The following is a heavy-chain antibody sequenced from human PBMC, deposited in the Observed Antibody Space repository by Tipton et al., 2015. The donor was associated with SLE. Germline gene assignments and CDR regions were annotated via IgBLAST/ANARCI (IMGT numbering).Heavy chain of an antibody. V-gene: IGHV4-38-2*02. Sequence: TLSLTCTVSGYSISSGYYWGWIRQPPGKGLDWIGSIYHRGSTYYNPSLKSRATISLDTSTNQFSLKLSSVTAADTAVYYCARHYCGSLTCPGDYWGQGTLVTVSS. D-gene: IGHD2-2*01. CDR2: IYHRGST. J-gene: IGHJ4*02. CDR3: ARHYCGSLTCPGDY. CDR1: GYSISSGYY.